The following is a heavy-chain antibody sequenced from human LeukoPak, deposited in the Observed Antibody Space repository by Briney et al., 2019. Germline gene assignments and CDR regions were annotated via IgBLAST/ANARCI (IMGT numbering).Heavy chain of an antibody. V-gene: IGHV3-23*01. CDR1: GFTFSSYI. D-gene: IGHD6-13*01. CDR2: IKGSAEAT. Sequence: GGSLRLSCEASGFTFSSYIMTWVRQAPGKGLEWVSTIKGSAEATFYADSVKDRFTISRDNSKNTLYLQMNSLRAEDTAEYYCAKDGRSSSSWYYFDYWGQGTLVTVSS. J-gene: IGHJ4*02. CDR3: AKDGRSSSSWYYFDY.